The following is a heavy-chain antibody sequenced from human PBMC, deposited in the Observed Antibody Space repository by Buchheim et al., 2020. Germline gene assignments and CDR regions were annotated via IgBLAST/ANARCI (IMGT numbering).Heavy chain of an antibody. J-gene: IGHJ6*02. V-gene: IGHV4-61*02. Sequence: QVQLQESGPGLVKPSQTLSLTCTVSGGSINSGSYYWSWIRQPAGKGLEWIGRIYTGGSTNYNPSLKSRVTISVGTSKNQFSLKLSSVTAADTAVYYCAREYDFWSGYFYGMDVWGQGTT. CDR3: AREYDFWSGYFYGMDV. CDR1: GGSINSGSYY. CDR2: IYTGGST. D-gene: IGHD3-3*01.